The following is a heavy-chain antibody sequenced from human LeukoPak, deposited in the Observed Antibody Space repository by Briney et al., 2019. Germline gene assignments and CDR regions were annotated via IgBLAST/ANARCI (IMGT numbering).Heavy chain of an antibody. CDR3: ARQPPRLLYYIDV. V-gene: IGHV4-59*08. Sequence: SETLSLTCTVSGDSIRRYYWSWLRQPPGKGLEWIGYIYYSGSTNYNPSLKSRVTISVDTSKNQFSLKLSSVTAADTAVYYCARQPPRLLYYIDVWSKGTTVTVSS. CDR2: IYYSGST. CDR1: GDSIRRYY. D-gene: IGHD2/OR15-2a*01. J-gene: IGHJ6*03.